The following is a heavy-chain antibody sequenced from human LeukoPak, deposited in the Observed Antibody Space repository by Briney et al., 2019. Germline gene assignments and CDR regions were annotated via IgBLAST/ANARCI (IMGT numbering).Heavy chain of an antibody. CDR2: ISSSSSYI. Sequence: PGGSLRLSCAASGFTFSSYSMNWVRQAPGKGLEWVSSISSSSSYIYYADSVKGRFTISRDNAKNSLYLQMNSLRAEDTAVYYCARAEGSSSSMGAHYYYYYYMDVWGKGTTVTVSS. V-gene: IGHV3-21*01. J-gene: IGHJ6*03. D-gene: IGHD6-6*01. CDR3: ARAEGSSSSMGAHYYYYYYMDV. CDR1: GFTFSSYS.